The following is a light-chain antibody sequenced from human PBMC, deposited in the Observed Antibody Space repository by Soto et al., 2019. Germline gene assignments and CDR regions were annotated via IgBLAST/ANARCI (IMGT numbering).Light chain of an antibody. CDR3: SSYTSSSTVI. J-gene: IGLJ2*01. CDR1: SSDIGGYNY. CDR2: DVS. V-gene: IGLV2-14*01. Sequence: QSALTQPASVSESPGQTITISCTGTSSDIGGYNYVSWYQQHPGKAPKLMIYDVSKRPSVISNRFSGSRSGNTASLAIPGFHSENEADFYCSSYTSSSTVIFGGGTKVTVL.